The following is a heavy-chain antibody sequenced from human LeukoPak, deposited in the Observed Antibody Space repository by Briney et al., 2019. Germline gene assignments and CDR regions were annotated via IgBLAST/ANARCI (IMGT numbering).Heavy chain of an antibody. V-gene: IGHV3-30*03. Sequence: GGSLRLSCAASGFTFDDYGMSWVRQAPGKGLEWVAVISYDGSNKYYADSVKGRFTISRDNSKNTLYLQMNSLRAEDTAVYYCARDRANSGSYFYWFDPWGQGTLVTVSS. CDR1: GFTFDDYG. D-gene: IGHD1-26*01. CDR2: ISYDGSNK. CDR3: ARDRANSGSYFYWFDP. J-gene: IGHJ5*02.